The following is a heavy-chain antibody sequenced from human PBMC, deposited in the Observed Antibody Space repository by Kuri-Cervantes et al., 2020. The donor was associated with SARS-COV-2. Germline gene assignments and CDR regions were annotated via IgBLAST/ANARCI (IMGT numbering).Heavy chain of an antibody. V-gene: IGHV1-2*02. J-gene: IGHJ6*03. CDR2: TNPNSGGT. CDR1: GYTFTGYY. Sequence: ASVKVSCKASGYTFTGYYMHWVRQAPGQGLEWMGWTNPNSGGTNYAQKFQGRVTITADKSTSTAYMELSSLRSEDTAVYYCARGDIVVVPRPYYYYMDVWGKGTTVTVSS. D-gene: IGHD2-2*01. CDR3: ARGDIVVVPRPYYYYMDV.